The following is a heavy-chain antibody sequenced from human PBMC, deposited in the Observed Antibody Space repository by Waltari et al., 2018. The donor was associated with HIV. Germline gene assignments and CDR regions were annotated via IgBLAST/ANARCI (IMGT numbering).Heavy chain of an antibody. J-gene: IGHJ4*02. CDR3: ARDKRDGGNHRAYFDY. CDR1: GDSISSYY. D-gene: IGHD2-15*01. Sequence: QVQLQESGPGLVKPSETLSLTCTVSGDSISSYYWSWIRQPPGKGLEWIGYIYDSGSTNYNPSLKSRVTISVDTSKNQFSLKLSSVTAADTAVYYCARDKRDGGNHRAYFDYWGQGSLVTVSS. V-gene: IGHV4-59*01. CDR2: IYDSGST.